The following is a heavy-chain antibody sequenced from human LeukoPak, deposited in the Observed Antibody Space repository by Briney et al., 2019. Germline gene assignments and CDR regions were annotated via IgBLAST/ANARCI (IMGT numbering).Heavy chain of an antibody. J-gene: IGHJ3*02. CDR2: IYYSGST. Sequence: SQTLSLTCTVSGGSISSGDYYWSWIRQPPGKGLEWIAYIYYSGSTYYNPSLRSRVTMSVDTSKNQFSLKLSSVTAADTAVYYCARARSYYHDAFDIWGQGAMVTVSS. D-gene: IGHD1-26*01. CDR1: GGSISSGDYY. V-gene: IGHV4-30-4*01. CDR3: ARARSYYHDAFDI.